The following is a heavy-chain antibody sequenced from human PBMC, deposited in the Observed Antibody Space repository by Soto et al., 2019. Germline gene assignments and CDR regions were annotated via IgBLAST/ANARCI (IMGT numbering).Heavy chain of an antibody. J-gene: IGHJ2*01. V-gene: IGHV3-23*01. CDR1: GFTFRSYA. Sequence: DVQLLESGGGLVQPGGSLRLSCAASGFTFRSYAMSWVRQAPGKGLEWVSGISGSGISTHYADSVKGRFTVSRDNSKXXXXXXXXXXXXXXXXXXXXXXXXXXXXXXFDLWGRGTLVTVSS. CDR3: XXXXXXXXXXFDL. CDR2: ISGSGIST.